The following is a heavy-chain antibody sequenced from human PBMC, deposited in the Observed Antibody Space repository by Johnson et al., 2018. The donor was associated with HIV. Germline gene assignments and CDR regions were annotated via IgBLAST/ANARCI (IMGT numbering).Heavy chain of an antibody. CDR3: ARDRGYSGSYFGAVDI. Sequence: MQLVESGGGLVQPGGSLRLSCAASGFTVSSNYMSWVRQAPGKGLEWVSVIYSGGSTYYADSVKGRFTISRDNSNNTLFLQMNSLRAEDTAVYYCARDRGYSGSYFGAVDIWGQGTMVTVSS. V-gene: IGHV3-66*01. D-gene: IGHD1-26*01. CDR1: GFTVSSNY. J-gene: IGHJ3*02. CDR2: IYSGGST.